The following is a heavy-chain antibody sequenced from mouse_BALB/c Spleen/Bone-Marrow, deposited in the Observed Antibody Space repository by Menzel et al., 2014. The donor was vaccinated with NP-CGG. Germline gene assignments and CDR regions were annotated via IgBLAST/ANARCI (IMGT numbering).Heavy chain of an antibody. Sequence: QVQLQQSGPELVKPGASVRISCKASGYTFTSFYIYWVRRRPGQGLEWIGWIYPGDFNTKYNEKFKGKATLTADKSSSTASMQLSSLTSEDSAVYFCARKSQRAYDSMNYWGQGTSVTVSS. CDR1: GYTFTSFY. CDR3: ARKSQRAYDSMNY. D-gene: IGHD2-4*01. V-gene: IGHV1S56*01. J-gene: IGHJ4*01. CDR2: IYPGDFNT.